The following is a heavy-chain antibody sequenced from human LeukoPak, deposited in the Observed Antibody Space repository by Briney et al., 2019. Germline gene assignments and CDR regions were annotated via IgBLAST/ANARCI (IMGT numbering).Heavy chain of an antibody. Sequence: PGGSLRLSCAASGFTFSSYRMSWVRQAPGKGLEWVANINQDGSAKYYVDFVKGRFTISRDNAKNSLYLQMNSLRADDTALYYCARQPFDYWGQGTLVTVSS. CDR2: INQDGSAK. J-gene: IGHJ4*02. CDR3: ARQPFDY. V-gene: IGHV3-7*03. CDR1: GFTFSSYR.